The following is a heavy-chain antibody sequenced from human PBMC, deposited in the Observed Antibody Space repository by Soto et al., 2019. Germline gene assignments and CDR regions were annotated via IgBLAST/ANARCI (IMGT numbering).Heavy chain of an antibody. J-gene: IGHJ6*02. V-gene: IGHV3-30*18. CDR1: GFTFSSHG. CDR3: AKNQGGYKDHNGMDV. D-gene: IGHD5-12*01. Sequence: GGSLRLSCAASGFTFSSHGIHWVRQAPGKGLEWVAVISYDGSNKYYADSVRGRFTISRDNSKNTLDLQMNSLRAEDTAVYYCAKNQGGYKDHNGMDVWGQGTTVTVSS. CDR2: ISYDGSNK.